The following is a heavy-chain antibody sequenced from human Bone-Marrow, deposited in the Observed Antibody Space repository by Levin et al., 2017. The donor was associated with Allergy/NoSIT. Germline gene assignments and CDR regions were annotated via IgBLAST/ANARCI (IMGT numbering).Heavy chain of an antibody. CDR1: GFTVSNNY. J-gene: IGHJ4*02. Sequence: GGSLRLSCAVSGFTVSNNYMSWVRQAPGKGLEWVSVIYSGGDPYYTDSVKGRFTISRDSSKNTVSLQMNSLRAEDTAVYYCSRLIFGVAPGYYWGQGSLVTVSS. CDR3: SRLIFGVAPGYY. CDR2: IYSGGDP. D-gene: IGHD3-3*02. V-gene: IGHV3-53*01.